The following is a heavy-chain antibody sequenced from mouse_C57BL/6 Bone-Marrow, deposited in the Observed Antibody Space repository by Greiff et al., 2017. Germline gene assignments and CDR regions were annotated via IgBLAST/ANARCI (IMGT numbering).Heavy chain of an antibody. J-gene: IGHJ3*01. CDR3: ARQRGSYYDGCAY. Sequence: QVQLQQSGAELVKPGASVKLSCKASGYTFTSYWMHWVKQRPGQGLEWIGMIHPNSGSTNYNEKFKSKATLTVDKSSSTAYMQLSSRTSEDSAVYYCARQRGSYYDGCAYWGQGTLVTVSA. CDR1: GYTFTSYW. V-gene: IGHV1-64*01. CDR2: IHPNSGST. D-gene: IGHD1-1*01.